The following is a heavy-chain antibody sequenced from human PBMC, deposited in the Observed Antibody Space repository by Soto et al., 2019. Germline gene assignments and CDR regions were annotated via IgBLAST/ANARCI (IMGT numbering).Heavy chain of an antibody. D-gene: IGHD3-22*01. J-gene: IGHJ4*02. CDR2: ISSSGNTI. CDR3: ARDYYKYYDSSGYYRSPAY. CDR1: GFTFNSYS. Sequence: GGSLRLSCAASGFTFNSYSMNWVRQAPGKGLEWVSYISSSGNTIYYADSVKGRFTISRDNAKNSLYLQMNSLSAEDTAVYYCARDYYKYYDSSGYYRSPAYWGQGTLVTVSS. V-gene: IGHV3-48*01.